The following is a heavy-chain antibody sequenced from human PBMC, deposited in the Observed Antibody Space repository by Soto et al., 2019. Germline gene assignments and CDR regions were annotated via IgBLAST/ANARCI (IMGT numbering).Heavy chain of an antibody. J-gene: IGHJ4*02. CDR3: AEYRGYSSSDCFDC. D-gene: IGHD6-13*01. V-gene: IGHV3-23*01. Sequence: GGSLRLSCAASGFTFSSYAMSWVRKAPGKGLEWVSAISGSGGSTYYADSVKGRFTISRDNSKNTLYLQMNSMRAEDTAVYYCAEYRGYSSSDCFDCWGQGTLVTVSS. CDR1: GFTFSSYA. CDR2: ISGSGGST.